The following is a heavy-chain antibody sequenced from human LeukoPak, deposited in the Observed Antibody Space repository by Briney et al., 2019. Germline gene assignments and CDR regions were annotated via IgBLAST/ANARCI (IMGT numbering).Heavy chain of an antibody. D-gene: IGHD3-22*01. J-gene: IGHJ4*02. CDR1: GYTFTGYA. CDR3: ARDPPLIIDYYDSSGYYNDY. V-gene: IGHV1-3*01. Sequence: ASVKVSCKASGYTFTGYAMHWVRQAPGQRLEWMGWINAGNGNTKYSQKFQGRVTITRDTSASTAYMELSSLRSEDTAVYYCARDPPLIIDYYDSSGYYNDYWGQGTLVTVSS. CDR2: INAGNGNT.